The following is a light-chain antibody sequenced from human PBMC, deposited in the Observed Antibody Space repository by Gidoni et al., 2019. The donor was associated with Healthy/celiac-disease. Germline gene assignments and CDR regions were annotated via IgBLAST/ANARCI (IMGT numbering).Light chain of an antibody. CDR3: NSLDSSGNHWV. Sequence: SSELTQAPAASVALGQTVRITCQGDSLRSYYASWYQQKPGQAPVLVIYGKNNRPSVIPDRFSGSSSGNTASLTITGAQAEDEADYYCNSLDSSGNHWVFGGGTKLTVL. J-gene: IGLJ3*02. CDR2: GKN. V-gene: IGLV3-19*01. CDR1: SLRSYY.